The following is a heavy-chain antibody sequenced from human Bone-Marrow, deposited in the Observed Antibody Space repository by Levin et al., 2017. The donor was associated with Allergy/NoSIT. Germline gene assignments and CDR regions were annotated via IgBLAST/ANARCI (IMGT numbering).Heavy chain of an antibody. J-gene: IGHJ4*02. CDR1: GFTFSSYG. V-gene: IGHV3-33*01. Sequence: PGGSLRLSCAASGFTFSSYGMHWVRQAPGKGLEWVAVIWYDGSNKYYADSVKGRFTISRDNSKNTLYLQMNSLRAEDTAVYYCARETGFMIGPFDYWGQGTLVTVSS. D-gene: IGHD3-22*01. CDR2: IWYDGSNK. CDR3: ARETGFMIGPFDY.